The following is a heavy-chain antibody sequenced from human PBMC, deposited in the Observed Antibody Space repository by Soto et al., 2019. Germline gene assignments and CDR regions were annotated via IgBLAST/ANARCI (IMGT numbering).Heavy chain of an antibody. V-gene: IGHV4-39*07. CDR3: AREVKDFWSGYYRGAFDI. J-gene: IGHJ3*02. D-gene: IGHD3-3*01. CDR2: IYYSGST. Sequence: SETLSLTCTVSGGSISSSSYYWGWIRQPPGKGLEWIGSIYYSGSTYYNPSLKSRVTISVDRSKNQFSLKLSSVTAADTAVYYCAREVKDFWSGYYRGAFDIWGQGTMVTVSS. CDR1: GGSISSSSYY.